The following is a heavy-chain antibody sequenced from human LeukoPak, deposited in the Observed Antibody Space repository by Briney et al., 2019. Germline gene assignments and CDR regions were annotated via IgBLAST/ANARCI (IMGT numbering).Heavy chain of an antibody. CDR3: ARGPGDYFDY. D-gene: IGHD3-10*01. CDR2: MSGSGGST. Sequence: GGSLRLSCAASGFTFSSYAMSWVRQAPGKGLEWVSGMSGSGGSTYYADSVKGRFTISRDNSKNTLYLQMNSLRAEDTAVYYCARGPGDYFDYWGQGTLVTVSS. J-gene: IGHJ4*02. V-gene: IGHV3-23*01. CDR1: GFTFSSYA.